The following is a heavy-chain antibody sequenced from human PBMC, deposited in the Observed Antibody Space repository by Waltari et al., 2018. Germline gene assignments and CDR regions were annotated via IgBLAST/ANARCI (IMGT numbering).Heavy chain of an antibody. CDR1: GFTFNKYD. CDR3: VKEYHYFDL. J-gene: IGHJ4*02. CDR2: INRNGGST. V-gene: IGHV3-64D*06. Sequence: EVQLVESGGGLVQPGGSLRLSCSASGFTFNKYDINWARQAPGKGLESVSGINRNGGSTYYAESVKGRFTISRDNSKNTLYLQMSSLRPEDTALYYCVKEYHYFDLWGQGTLVIVSS.